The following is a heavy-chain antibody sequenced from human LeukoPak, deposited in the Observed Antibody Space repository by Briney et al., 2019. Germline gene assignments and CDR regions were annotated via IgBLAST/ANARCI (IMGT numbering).Heavy chain of an antibody. CDR2: IYSGGST. V-gene: IGHV3-53*01. J-gene: IGHJ2*01. CDR3: ARESTSWYFDL. CDR1: GFTFSSNY. Sequence: PGGSLRLSCAASGFTFSSNYMSWVRRAPGKGLEWVSVIYSGGSTYYADSVKGRFTISRDNSKNTLHLQMNSLRAEDTAVYYCARESTSWYFDLWGRGTLVTVSS. D-gene: IGHD2-2*01.